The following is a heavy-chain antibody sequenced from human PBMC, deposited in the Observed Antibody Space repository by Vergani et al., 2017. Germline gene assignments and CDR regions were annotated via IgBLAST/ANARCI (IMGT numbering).Heavy chain of an antibody. D-gene: IGHD4-23*01. CDR3: VKEGARAGGYGGNRPFDY. CDR1: GFTFSSYA. J-gene: IGHJ4*02. V-gene: IGHV3-64D*06. Sequence: EVQLLESGGGLVQPGGSLRLSCSASGFTFSSYAMHWVRQAPGKGLEYVSAISSNGGSTYYADSVKGRFTISRDNSKNTLYLQMSSLRAEDTAVYYCVKEGARAGGYGGNRPFDYWGQGTLVTVSS. CDR2: ISSNGGST.